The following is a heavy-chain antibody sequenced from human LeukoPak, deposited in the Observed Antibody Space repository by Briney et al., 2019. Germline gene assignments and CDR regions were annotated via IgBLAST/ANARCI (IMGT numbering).Heavy chain of an antibody. D-gene: IGHD4-17*01. CDR3: ARESGGDYDDYYYYMDV. J-gene: IGHJ6*03. CDR1: GFTFSSYG. V-gene: IGHV3-33*01. Sequence: GGSLRLSCAASGFTFSSYGMHWVRQAPGKGLEWVAVIWYDGSNKYYADSVKGRFTISRGNSKNTLYLQMNSLRAEDTAVYYCARESGGDYDDYYYYMDVWGKGTTVTVSS. CDR2: IWYDGSNK.